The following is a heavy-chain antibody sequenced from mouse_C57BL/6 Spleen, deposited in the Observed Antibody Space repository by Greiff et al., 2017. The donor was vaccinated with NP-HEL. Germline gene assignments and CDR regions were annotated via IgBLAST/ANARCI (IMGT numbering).Heavy chain of an antibody. CDR2: IDPENGDT. Sequence: EVQLQQSGAELVRPGASVKLSCTASGFNIKDDYMHWVKQRPEQGLEWIGWIDPENGDTEYASKFQGKATITADTSSNTAYLQLSSLTSEDPAVYYCTTPTAQATYAMDYWGQGTSVTVSS. D-gene: IGHD3-2*02. J-gene: IGHJ4*01. V-gene: IGHV14-4*01. CDR1: GFNIKDDY. CDR3: TTPTAQATYAMDY.